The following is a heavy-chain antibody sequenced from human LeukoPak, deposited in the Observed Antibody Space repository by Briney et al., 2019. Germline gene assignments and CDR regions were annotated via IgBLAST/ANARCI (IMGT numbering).Heavy chain of an antibody. CDR1: GGSISSYY. Sequence: ETLSLTCTVSGGSISSYYWSWIRQPPGKGLEWIGYIYYSGSTNYNPSLKSRVTISVDTSKNQFSLKLSSVTAADTAVYYCAKEQYSSSYFDYWGQGTLVTVSS. CDR3: AKEQYSSSYFDY. D-gene: IGHD6-13*01. CDR2: IYYSGST. V-gene: IGHV4-59*12. J-gene: IGHJ4*02.